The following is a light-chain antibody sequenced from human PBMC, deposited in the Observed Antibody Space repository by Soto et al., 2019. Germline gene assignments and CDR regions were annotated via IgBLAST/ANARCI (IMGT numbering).Light chain of an antibody. CDR1: QSVGNF. V-gene: IGKV3-11*01. Sequence: EVVLTQSPAILSLSPGERATLSCSASQSVGNFLTWYQQKPGQAPRLLIYDASTRATGIPARFSGSGSGTDFTLTISSLEPEDFAVYYCQQRSNWPPLTFGGGTKVDIK. CDR3: QQRSNWPPLT. CDR2: DAS. J-gene: IGKJ4*01.